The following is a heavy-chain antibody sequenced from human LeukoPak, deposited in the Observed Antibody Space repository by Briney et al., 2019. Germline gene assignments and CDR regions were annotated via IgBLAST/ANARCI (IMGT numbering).Heavy chain of an antibody. J-gene: IGHJ4*02. V-gene: IGHV3-20*04. Sequence: PGGSLRLSCAASGFTFSSYSMNWVRQAPGKGLEWVSGINWNGGSTGYADSVKGRFTISRDNAKNSLYLQMNSLRAEDTALYYCARVPYCGGDCYPTLDYWGQGTPVTVSS. CDR3: ARVPYCGGDCYPTLDY. D-gene: IGHD2-21*02. CDR2: INWNGGST. CDR1: GFTFSSYS.